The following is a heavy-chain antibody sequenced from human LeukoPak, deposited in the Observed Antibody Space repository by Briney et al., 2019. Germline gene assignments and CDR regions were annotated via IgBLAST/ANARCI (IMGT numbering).Heavy chain of an antibody. CDR3: ARHAMSWELLY. V-gene: IGHV4-39*01. CDR2: IYYSGST. CDR1: GFTFSSYGMN. D-gene: IGHD1-26*01. J-gene: IGHJ4*02. Sequence: GSLRLSCAASGFTFSSYGMNWVRQPPGKGLEWIGSIYYSGSTYYNPSLKSRVTISVDTSKNQFSLKLSSVTAADTAVYYCARHAMSWELLYWGQGTLVTVSS.